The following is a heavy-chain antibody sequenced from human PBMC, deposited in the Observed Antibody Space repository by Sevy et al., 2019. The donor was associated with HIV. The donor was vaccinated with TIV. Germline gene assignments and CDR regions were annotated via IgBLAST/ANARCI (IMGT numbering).Heavy chain of an antibody. D-gene: IGHD3-22*01. Sequence: ASVKVSCKVSGSTLSQLSMHWVRQAPGKGLEWMGSFDPEDGETIYAQKFQGRLTMTEDTSTDTAYMELSSLRSEDTAVYYCATTKDCDDSIRYPFDYWGQGTLVTVSS. J-gene: IGHJ4*02. CDR2: FDPEDGET. CDR3: ATTKDCDDSIRYPFDY. V-gene: IGHV1-24*01. CDR1: GSTLSQLS.